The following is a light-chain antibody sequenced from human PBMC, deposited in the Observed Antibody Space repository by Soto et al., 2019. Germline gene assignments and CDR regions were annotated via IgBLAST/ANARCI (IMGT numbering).Light chain of an antibody. Sequence: QSALTQPASVSGSPGQAITISCSGTSSDVGAFTYVSWYQQHPGKAPKLMIYDVSNRPSGVSNRFSGSKSGNTASLTISGLRAEDEADYYCNSYTSNNTYVFGTVTKLTVL. CDR2: DVS. J-gene: IGLJ1*01. V-gene: IGLV2-14*03. CDR1: SSDVGAFTY. CDR3: NSYTSNNTYV.